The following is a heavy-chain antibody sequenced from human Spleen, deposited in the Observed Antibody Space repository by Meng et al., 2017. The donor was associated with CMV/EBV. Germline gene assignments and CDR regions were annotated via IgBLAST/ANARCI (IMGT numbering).Heavy chain of an antibody. Sequence: QVQLVQSGAEVKKPGASVKVSCKASGYTFTSYGVAWVRQAPGQGLEWVGWINAGNGNTKYSQKFQGRVTITRDTSASTAYMELSSLRSEDTAVYYCARKVGASTYWFDPWGQGTLVTVSS. CDR1: GYTFTSYG. CDR3: ARKVGASTYWFDP. J-gene: IGHJ5*02. D-gene: IGHD1-26*01. CDR2: INAGNGNT. V-gene: IGHV1-18*01.